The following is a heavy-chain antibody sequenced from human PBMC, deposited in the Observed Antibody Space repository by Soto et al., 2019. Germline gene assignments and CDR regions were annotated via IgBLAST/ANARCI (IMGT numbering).Heavy chain of an antibody. J-gene: IGHJ6*02. V-gene: IGHV3-30*18. CDR3: ANDLGFYDFWSGYYSPNYYYGMDV. CDR2: ISYDGSNK. Sequence: PGGSLRLSCAASGFTFSSYGMHWVRQAPGKGLEWVAVISYDGSNKYYADSVKGRFTISRDNSKNTLYLQMNSLRAEDTAVYYCANDLGFYDFWSGYYSPNYYYGMDVWGQGTTVTVSS. CDR1: GFTFSSYG. D-gene: IGHD3-3*01.